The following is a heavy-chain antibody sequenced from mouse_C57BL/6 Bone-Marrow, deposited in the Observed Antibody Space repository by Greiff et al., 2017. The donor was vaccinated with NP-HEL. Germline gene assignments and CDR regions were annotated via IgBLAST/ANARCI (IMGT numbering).Heavy chain of an antibody. V-gene: IGHV1-26*01. CDR3: AREGRVIYYYGSSYSWFAY. CDR2: INPNNGGT. D-gene: IGHD1-1*01. J-gene: IGHJ3*01. Sequence: EVQLQQSGPELVKPGASVKISCKASGYTFTDYYMNWVKQSHGKSLEWIGDINPNNGGTSYNQKFKGKATLTVDKSSSTAYMELRSLTSEDSAVYYCAREGRVIYYYGSSYSWFAYWGQGTLVTVSA. CDR1: GYTFTDYY.